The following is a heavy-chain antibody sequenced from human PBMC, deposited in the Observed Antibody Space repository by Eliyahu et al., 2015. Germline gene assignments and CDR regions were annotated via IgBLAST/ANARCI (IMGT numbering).Heavy chain of an antibody. CDR3: AKNRLLSGSDY. D-gene: IGHD3-3*01. J-gene: IGHJ4*02. CDR2: IHHSGST. V-gene: IGHV4-4*02. CDR1: XGSISSTNW. Sequence: QVQLQESGPGLVNPSGTVSLTCAVSXGSISSTNWWSWVRQPPGKGLEWIGEIHHSGSTNYDPSLKSRVTISIDKSKNHFSLRVTSVTAADTAVYYCAKNRLLSGSDYWGQGTLVTVSS.